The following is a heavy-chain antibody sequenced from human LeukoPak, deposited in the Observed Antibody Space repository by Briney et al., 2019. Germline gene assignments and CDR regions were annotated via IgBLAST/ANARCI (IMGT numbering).Heavy chain of an antibody. CDR2: IIPIYGSA. V-gene: IGHV1-69*01. D-gene: IGHD3-22*01. CDR1: GGSFTFTSHA. J-gene: IGHJ3*02. CDR3: AGFFYDNSGDAFDI. Sequence: SVSVSCKASGGSFTFTSHAISWARQAPGQGRERVGGIIPIYGSANYAQKFQGRVTITSDESTSTVYMDLSSLRPEDSAVYYCAGFFYDNSGDAFDIWGQRTRVTVSS.